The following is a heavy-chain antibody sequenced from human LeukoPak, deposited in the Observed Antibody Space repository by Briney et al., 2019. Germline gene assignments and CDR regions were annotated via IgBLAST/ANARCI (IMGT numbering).Heavy chain of an antibody. CDR2: IYPGDSDT. CDR1: GYSFTSYW. Sequence: GESLKISCKGSGYSFTSYWIGWVRQMPGKGLEWMGIIYPGDSDTRYSPSFQGQVTISADKSISTAYLQWSSLKASDTAMYYCARQGSYSISWYGGGNYYYYYYMDVWGKGTTVTVSS. D-gene: IGHD6-13*01. CDR3: ARQGSYSISWYGGGNYYYYYYMDV. J-gene: IGHJ6*03. V-gene: IGHV5-51*01.